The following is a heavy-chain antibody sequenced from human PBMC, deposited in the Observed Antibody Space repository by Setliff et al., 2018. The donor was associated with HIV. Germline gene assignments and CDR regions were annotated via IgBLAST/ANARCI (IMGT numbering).Heavy chain of an antibody. CDR3: AKTIGRYFDIFDN. CDR2: ISSSGNT. CDR1: GGSISSTSYY. J-gene: IGHJ4*01. V-gene: IGHV4-39*01. Sequence: SETLSLTCTVSGGSISSTSYYWGWIRLPPGTGLEWIGSISSSGNTYYNPSLKSRVTTSVDTPKNQFSLKLNSVTAADTAVYYCAKTIGRYFDIFDNWGHGTLVTVSS. D-gene: IGHD3-9*01.